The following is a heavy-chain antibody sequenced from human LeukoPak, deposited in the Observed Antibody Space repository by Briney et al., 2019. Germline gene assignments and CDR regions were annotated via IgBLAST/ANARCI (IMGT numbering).Heavy chain of an antibody. J-gene: IGHJ6*03. CDR3: ARGQRAHVEWSSYMDV. V-gene: IGHV3-11*04. CDR2: INASGSTV. CDR1: VVASGVTFTEYY. Sequence: GGSLRLSCEASVVASGVTFTEYYMNWIRQAAGKGLEWISYINASGSTVFYADSVKGRFTISRDNAKNTLYLQMNNLRAEDTAVYYCARGQRAHVEWSSYMDVWGKGTTVTVSS. D-gene: IGHD3-3*01.